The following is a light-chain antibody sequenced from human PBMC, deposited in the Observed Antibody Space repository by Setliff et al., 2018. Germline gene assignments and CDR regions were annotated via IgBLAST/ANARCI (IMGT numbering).Light chain of an antibody. V-gene: IGLV2-8*01. CDR3: SSYAGGDIYV. Sequence: QSALAQPPSASGSPGQSVTISCTGTSSDVGTYKLVSWFQQHPGKGPKLVIYEVNRRPSGVPDRFSGSKSGNTASLTASGLQAEDEADYYCSSYAGGDIYVFGTGTKGTVL. CDR2: EVN. CDR1: SSDVGTYKL. J-gene: IGLJ1*01.